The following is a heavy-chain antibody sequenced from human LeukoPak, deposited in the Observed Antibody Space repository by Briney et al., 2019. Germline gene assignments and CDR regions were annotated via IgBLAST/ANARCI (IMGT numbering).Heavy chain of an antibody. Sequence: GGSLRLSCVASGFTFSSYWMTWVRQAPGKGLEWVANIKTDGSLTYYVDSVKGRFTISRDNAKNSLYLQMNSLRAEDTAVYYCARALGGYFDYWGQGTLVTVSS. CDR2: IKTDGSLT. CDR3: ARALGGYFDY. J-gene: IGHJ4*02. V-gene: IGHV3-7*01. CDR1: GFTFSSYW.